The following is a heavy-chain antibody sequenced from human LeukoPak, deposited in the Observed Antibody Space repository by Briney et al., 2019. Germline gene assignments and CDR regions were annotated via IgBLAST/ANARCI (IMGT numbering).Heavy chain of an antibody. CDR1: GITLSNYG. D-gene: IGHD3-22*01. CDR2: ISDSGGST. J-gene: IGHJ4*02. CDR3: SKRGVVIRVILVGFHKEAYYFDS. V-gene: IGHV3-23*01. Sequence: GGSLRLSCAVPGITLSNYGMSWVRQSPGKGLEWVAGISDSGGSTNYADSVKGRFTISRDNPKQTLYLQMNSLRAEDTAVYFCSKRGVVIRVILVGFHKEAYYFDSWGQGALVTVSS.